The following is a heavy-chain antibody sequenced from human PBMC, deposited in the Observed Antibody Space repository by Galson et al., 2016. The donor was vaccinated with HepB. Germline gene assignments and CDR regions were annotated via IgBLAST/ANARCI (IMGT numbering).Heavy chain of an antibody. D-gene: IGHD2-21*02. Sequence: SLRLSCAASGFPFRNYGIHWVRRTPDKGLEWVAIISYDGIDGYYADSVEGRFTVSRDNFKDTVYLQMDSLRVDDSGIYYCAKDVRSGPLLGRLSDLWGQGVLVTVSS. V-gene: IGHV3-30*18. CDR2: ISYDGIDG. J-gene: IGHJ5*02. CDR3: AKDVRSGPLLGRLSDL. CDR1: GFPFRNYG.